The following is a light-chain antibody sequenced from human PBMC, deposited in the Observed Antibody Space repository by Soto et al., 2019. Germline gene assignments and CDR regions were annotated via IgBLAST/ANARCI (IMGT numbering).Light chain of an antibody. CDR1: SSDVGGYNY. Sequence: QSALTQPASVSGSPGQSITFSCTGTSSDVGGYNYVSWYQQHPGKAPKLKIYDVSTRPSGVSNRFSGSKSGNTASLTISGLQAEDEADYYCSSYTSSSTVVFGGGTKLTVL. CDR2: DVS. J-gene: IGLJ2*01. V-gene: IGLV2-14*01. CDR3: SSYTSSSTVV.